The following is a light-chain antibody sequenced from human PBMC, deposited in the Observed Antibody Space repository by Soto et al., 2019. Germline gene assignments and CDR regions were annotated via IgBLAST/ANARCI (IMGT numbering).Light chain of an antibody. Sequence: ERSSLSCRASQSVRSHLAWYQQKPGQAPRLLIYGASTRATGIPASFIAGGSGTESTLSGLSIPADQFATYLSHPSKSYGKFERGTKVDIK. CDR3: HPSKSYGK. J-gene: IGKJ1*01. V-gene: IGKV3-15*01. CDR2: GAS. CDR1: QSVRSH.